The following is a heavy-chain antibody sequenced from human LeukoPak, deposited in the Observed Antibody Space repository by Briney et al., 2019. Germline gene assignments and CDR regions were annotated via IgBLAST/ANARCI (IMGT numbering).Heavy chain of an antibody. V-gene: IGHV6-1*01. CDR3: ARVSVNYYGSGSYEFDY. D-gene: IGHD3-10*01. J-gene: IGHJ4*02. CDR2: TYYRSKWYN. CDR1: GDSVSSNSAA. Sequence: SQTLSLTCAISGDSVSSNSAAWNWIRQSPSRGLEWLGGTYYRSKWYNDYAVSVKSRITIDPDTSKNQFSLKLSSVTAADTAVYYCARVSVNYYGSGSYEFDYWGQGTLVTVSS.